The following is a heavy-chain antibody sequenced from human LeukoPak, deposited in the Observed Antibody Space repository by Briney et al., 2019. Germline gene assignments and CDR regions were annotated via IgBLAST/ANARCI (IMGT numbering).Heavy chain of an antibody. CDR1: GFTFSSYA. CDR3: AKGGSSSGLGY. D-gene: IGHD6-6*01. CDR2: ISGSGGST. J-gene: IGHJ4*02. V-gene: IGHV3-23*01. Sequence: GGSLRLSCAAFGFTFSSYAMSWVRQAPGKGLEWVSAISGSGGSTYYADSVKGRFTISRDNSKNTLYLQMNSLRAEDTAVYYCAKGGSSSGLGYWGQGTLVTVSS.